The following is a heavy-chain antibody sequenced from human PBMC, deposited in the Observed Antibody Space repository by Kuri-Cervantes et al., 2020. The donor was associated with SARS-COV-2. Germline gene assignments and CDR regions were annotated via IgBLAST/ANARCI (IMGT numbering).Heavy chain of an antibody. Sequence: LSLTCAASGFTFSSYSMNWVRQAPGKGLEWVSYISSSSSTIYYADSVKGRFTISRDNAKNSLYLQMNSLRDEDTAVYYCARDPYYYDSTVLDVWGQGTTVTVSS. CDR3: ARDPYYYDSTVLDV. V-gene: IGHV3-48*02. CDR2: ISSSSSTI. D-gene: IGHD3-22*01. CDR1: GFTFSSYS. J-gene: IGHJ6*02.